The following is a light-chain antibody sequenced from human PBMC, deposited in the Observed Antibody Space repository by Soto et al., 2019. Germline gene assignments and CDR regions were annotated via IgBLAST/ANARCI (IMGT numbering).Light chain of an antibody. Sequence: QSVLTQPPSASGTPGQRVTISCSGSSSNIGSNYVYWYQQLPGTAPKLLIYRNNQRPSGVPDRFSGSKSGTSASLAISGLRSEDEDDYYCAAWDDSRYVFGTGTKVTGL. CDR2: RNN. CDR3: AAWDDSRYV. CDR1: SSNIGSNY. J-gene: IGLJ1*01. V-gene: IGLV1-47*01.